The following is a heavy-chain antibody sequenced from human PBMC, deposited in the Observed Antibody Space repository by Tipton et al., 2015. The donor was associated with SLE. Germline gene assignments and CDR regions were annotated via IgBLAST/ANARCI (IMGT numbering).Heavy chain of an antibody. Sequence: SLRLSCAASGFTFSKYNMNWVRQAPGRGLEWVSSISSSGSYRYYTDSVKGRFTISADSAENSLYLQMDSLRAEDTAVYYCARDLIDCSSTSCPYAYYYAMDVWGHGTTVTVSS. D-gene: IGHD2-2*01. CDR1: GFTFSKYN. CDR3: ARDLIDCSSTSCPYAYYYAMDV. CDR2: ISSSGSYR. J-gene: IGHJ6*02. V-gene: IGHV3-21*01.